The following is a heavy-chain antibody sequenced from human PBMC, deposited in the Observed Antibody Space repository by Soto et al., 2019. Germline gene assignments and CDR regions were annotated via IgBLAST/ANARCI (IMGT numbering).Heavy chain of an antibody. V-gene: IGHV3-48*02. J-gene: IGHJ2*01. Sequence: EVQLVESGGGLVQPGGSLRLSCAASGFTFSSYSMNWVRQAPGKGLEWVSYISSSGSTIYYADSVKGRFTISRDNAKNSLYLQMNSLRDEDTAVYYCARDAPQDFRWSGYYIGDWYFDLWGRGTLVTVSS. D-gene: IGHD3-3*01. CDR3: ARDAPQDFRWSGYYIGDWYFDL. CDR2: ISSSGSTI. CDR1: GFTFSSYS.